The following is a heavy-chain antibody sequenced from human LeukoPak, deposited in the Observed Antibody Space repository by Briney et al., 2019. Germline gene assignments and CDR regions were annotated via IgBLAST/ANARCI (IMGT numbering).Heavy chain of an antibody. CDR2: IYYSGST. V-gene: IGHV4-39*02. CDR1: GGSISSSSYY. Sequence: SETLSLTCTVSGGSISSSSYYWGWIRQPPGKGLEWIGSIYYSGSTYYNPSPKSRVTISVDTSKNQFSLKLSSVTAADTAVYYCARDHVDMAYYYYGMDVWGQGTTVTVSS. J-gene: IGHJ6*02. D-gene: IGHD5-12*01. CDR3: ARDHVDMAYYYYGMDV.